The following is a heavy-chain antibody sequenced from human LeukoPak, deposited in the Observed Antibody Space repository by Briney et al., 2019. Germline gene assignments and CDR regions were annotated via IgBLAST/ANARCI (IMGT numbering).Heavy chain of an antibody. CDR1: GFTFSSYW. CDR2: IKQDGSEK. CDR3: ASHSLRYSSGLVY. J-gene: IGHJ4*02. Sequence: GGSLRLSCTASGFTFSSYWMSWVRQAPGKGLEWVANIKQDGSEKYYVDSVKGRVTISRDNAKNSLYLQMNSLRAEDTAVYYCASHSLRYSSGLVYWGQGTLVTVSS. V-gene: IGHV3-7*03. D-gene: IGHD6-19*01.